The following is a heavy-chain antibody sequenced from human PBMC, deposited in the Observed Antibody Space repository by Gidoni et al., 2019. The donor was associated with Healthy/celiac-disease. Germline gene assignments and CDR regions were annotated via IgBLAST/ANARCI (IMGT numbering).Heavy chain of an antibody. D-gene: IGHD3-10*01. Sequence: QVQLQESGPGLVKPSETLSLTGTVSGGSISSYYWSWIRQPPGKGLEWIGYIYDSGSTNYNPSLKSRVTMSLDTSKSQFSLKLSSVTAADTAVYYCARDKWVYGSGTYYNDGLDVWGQGTTVTVSS. CDR2: IYDSGST. J-gene: IGHJ6*02. CDR1: GGSISSYY. CDR3: ARDKWVYGSGTYYNDGLDV. V-gene: IGHV4-59*01.